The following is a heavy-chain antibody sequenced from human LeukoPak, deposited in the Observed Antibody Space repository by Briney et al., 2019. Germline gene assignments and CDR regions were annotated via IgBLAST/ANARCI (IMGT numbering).Heavy chain of an antibody. Sequence: GGSLRLSCEGSEFSFSSYWMSWVRQAPGKGLEWVAKIKQDGSEKYYVDSVKGRFTISRDNAKKSMYLTMNSLRVEDTAVYYCARDNWIEAHYFDYWGQGTLVTVSS. J-gene: IGHJ4*02. D-gene: IGHD1-20*01. CDR1: EFSFSSYW. V-gene: IGHV3-7*01. CDR2: IKQDGSEK. CDR3: ARDNWIEAHYFDY.